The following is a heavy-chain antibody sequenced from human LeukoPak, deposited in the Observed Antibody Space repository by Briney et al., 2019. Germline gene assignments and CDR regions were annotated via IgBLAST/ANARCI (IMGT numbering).Heavy chain of an antibody. CDR2: ISGSGGST. CDR1: GFTFSSYA. CDR3: AKYSGYDYYFDY. J-gene: IGHJ4*02. Sequence: GGSLRLSCAASGFTFSSYAMSWVRQAPGKGLEWVSAISGSGGSTYYADSAKGRFTISRDNSKNTLYLQMNSLRAEDTAVYYCAKYSGYDYYFDYWGQGTLVTVSS. V-gene: IGHV3-23*01. D-gene: IGHD5-12*01.